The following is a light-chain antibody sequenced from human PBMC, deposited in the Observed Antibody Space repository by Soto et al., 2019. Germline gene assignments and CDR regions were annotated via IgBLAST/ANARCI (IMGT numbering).Light chain of an antibody. V-gene: IGKV3D-15*01. CDR2: GAS. J-gene: IGKJ5*01. CDR1: QSVSSN. Sequence: EIVMTQSPATLSVSPWERATLSCRASQSVSSNLAWYQQKPGQAPRLLIYGASSRATGIPDRFNGSGSGTDFTLTISRLEPEDFATYYCLQHNSYPHTFGQGTRLEIK. CDR3: LQHNSYPHT.